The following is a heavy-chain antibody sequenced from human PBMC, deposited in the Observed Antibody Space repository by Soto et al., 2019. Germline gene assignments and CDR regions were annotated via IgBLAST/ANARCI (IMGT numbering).Heavy chain of an antibody. CDR3: ARGGRGLGGLGVFDI. Sequence: EEQLVESGGHLVQPGESLRLSCVASGFSFSIYWIHWVRQAPGKGLVWISRIDSNERDTTYADSVKGRFTISRDNAKNTVFLQMNSLKGDDTAVYYCARGGRGLGGLGVFDIWGQGTVVTVSS. D-gene: IGHD3-16*01. CDR2: IDSNERDT. CDR1: GFSFSIYW. V-gene: IGHV3-74*01. J-gene: IGHJ3*02.